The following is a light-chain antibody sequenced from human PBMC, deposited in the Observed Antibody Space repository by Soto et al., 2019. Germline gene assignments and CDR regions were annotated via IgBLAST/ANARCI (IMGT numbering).Light chain of an antibody. V-gene: IGKV1-39*01. CDR2: AAS. CDR1: QSIRSY. CDR3: QQSYITPLT. Sequence: DIQMTQSPSSLSASVGDRVTITCRASQSIRSYLNWYQQKPGEAPNLLIYAASSLQTGVPSRFSGSGSGTDFTLTISSLQPEDFASYYCQQSYITPLTFGGGTKVDIK. J-gene: IGKJ4*01.